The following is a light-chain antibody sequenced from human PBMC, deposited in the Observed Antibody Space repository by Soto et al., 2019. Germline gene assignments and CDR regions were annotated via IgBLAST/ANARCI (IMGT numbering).Light chain of an antibody. CDR3: SSYAGSNNLV. Sequence: SVLTQPPSASGSPGQSVTISCTGTSSDVGNYNYVSWYQQHPGKAPKPMIYEVSKRPSGVPDRFSGSKSGNTASLTVSGLQAEDEADYYCSSYAGSNNLVFGGGTKLTVL. V-gene: IGLV2-8*01. CDR1: SSDVGNYNY. J-gene: IGLJ2*01. CDR2: EVS.